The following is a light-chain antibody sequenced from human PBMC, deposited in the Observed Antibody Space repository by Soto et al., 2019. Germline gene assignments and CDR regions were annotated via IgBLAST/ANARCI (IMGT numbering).Light chain of an antibody. Sequence: ECVLTQSPATLSLSPGERATLSCRASQSVNNFLAWYQQRPGQAPRLLMYEASNRATGVPARFSGSGSGTDFTLTISSLEPEDFAIYYCQQRRNWPPTFGQGTKVDIK. CDR3: QQRRNWPPT. V-gene: IGKV3-11*01. CDR1: QSVNNF. J-gene: IGKJ1*01. CDR2: EAS.